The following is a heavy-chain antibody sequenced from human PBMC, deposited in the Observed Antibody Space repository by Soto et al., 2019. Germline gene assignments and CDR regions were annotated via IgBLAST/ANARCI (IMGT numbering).Heavy chain of an antibody. CDR1: GGSISSYC. CDR2: IYHSGST. CDR3: ARDPTYYYDSSGPRALNWFDP. J-gene: IGHJ5*02. D-gene: IGHD3-22*01. Sequence: LETLSLTCTVSGGSISSYCWSWIRQPPGKGLEWIGEIYHSGSTNYNPSLKSRVTISVDKSKNQFSLKLSSVTAADTAVYYCARDPTYYYDSSGPRALNWFDPWGQGTLVTVSS. V-gene: IGHV4-59*12.